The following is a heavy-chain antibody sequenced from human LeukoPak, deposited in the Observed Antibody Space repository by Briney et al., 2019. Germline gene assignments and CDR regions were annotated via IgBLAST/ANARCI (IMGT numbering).Heavy chain of an antibody. CDR2: VSGYNGHT. D-gene: IGHD5-12*01. CDR1: GFTFSNYN. CDR3: ARDDRYSGYDYDY. Sequence: ASVKVSCKTSGFTFSNYNICWVRQAPGQGLEWMGWVSGYNGHTNYAQNLQGRVTMTTDTSTSTAYMELRSLRSDDTAVYYCARDDRYSGYDYDYWGQGTLVTVYS. V-gene: IGHV1-18*01. J-gene: IGHJ4*02.